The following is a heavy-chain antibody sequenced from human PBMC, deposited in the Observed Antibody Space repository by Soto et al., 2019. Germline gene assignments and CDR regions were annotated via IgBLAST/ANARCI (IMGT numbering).Heavy chain of an antibody. CDR3: VRENYYYGMDI. CDR1: GFDASVNY. CDR2: INAAGST. Sequence: EVQLVESGGTLVQPGGSLRLSCAASGFDASVNYMTWVRQAPGKGLEWVSLINAAGSTLYADSVKGRFTISRDDSNNTLSLQMNSLRVEDTAMYYCVRENYYYGMDIWGHETAVTVSS. V-gene: IGHV3-66*01. J-gene: IGHJ6*02.